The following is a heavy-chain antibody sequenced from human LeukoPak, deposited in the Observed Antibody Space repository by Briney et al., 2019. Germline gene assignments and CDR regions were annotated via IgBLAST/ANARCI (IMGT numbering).Heavy chain of an antibody. CDR1: GYTFTSYG. CDR2: ISAYNGNT. V-gene: IGHV1-18*01. CDR3: ARLISRKYCSGGSCYFLTWYFDL. D-gene: IGHD2-15*01. J-gene: IGHJ2*01. Sequence: ASVKVSCKTSGYTFTSYGISWVRQAPGQGLEWMGWISAYNGNTNYAQKFQGRVTMNTDTSTSTAYMELRSLRSDDTAVYYCARLISRKYCSGGSCYFLTWYFDLWGRGTLVTVSS.